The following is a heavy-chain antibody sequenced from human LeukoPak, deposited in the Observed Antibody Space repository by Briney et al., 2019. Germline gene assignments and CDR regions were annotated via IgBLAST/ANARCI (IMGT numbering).Heavy chain of an antibody. V-gene: IGHV3-21*01. CDR2: ISSSSSYI. D-gene: IGHD3-22*01. CDR3: ARDGYYDSSDPFDY. J-gene: IGHJ4*02. Sequence: PGGSLRLAWAAAGFTFSSYSMNWVRQAPGRGLEWVSSISSSSSYIYYADSVKGRFTISRDNAKNSLYLQMNSLRAEDTAVYYCARDGYYDSSDPFDYWGRGTLVTVSS. CDR1: GFTFSSYS.